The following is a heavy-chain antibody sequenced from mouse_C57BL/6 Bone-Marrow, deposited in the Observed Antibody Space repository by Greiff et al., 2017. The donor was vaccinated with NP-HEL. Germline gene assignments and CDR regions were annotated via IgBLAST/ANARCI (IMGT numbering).Heavy chain of an antibody. CDR3: ARPSYDYDWFAY. CDR2: ISSGGSYT. D-gene: IGHD2-4*01. CDR1: GFTFSSYG. J-gene: IGHJ3*01. Sequence: EVMLVESGGDLVKPGGSLKLSCAASGFTFSSYGMSWVRQTPDKRLEWVATISSGGSYTYYPDSVKGRFTISRDNAKNTLYLQMSSLKSEDTAMYYCARPSYDYDWFAYWGQGTLVTVSA. V-gene: IGHV5-6*01.